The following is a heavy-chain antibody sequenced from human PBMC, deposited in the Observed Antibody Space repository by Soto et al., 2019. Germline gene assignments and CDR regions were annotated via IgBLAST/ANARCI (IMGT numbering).Heavy chain of an antibody. V-gene: IGHV3-33*01. D-gene: IGHD2-21*02. CDR2: IWHDGSNK. Sequence: QVQLVESGGGVVQPGRSLRLSCAASGFTFSSYGMHWVRQAPGKVLEWVAVIWHDGSNKYYADSVKGRFTLSRDNSKNTLYLQMSSRGGGDTAVYYCARGRPDGADFAGDCYLGGGPFDYCGQGTLVTVSS. CDR1: GFTFSSYG. J-gene: IGHJ4*02. CDR3: ARGRPDGADFAGDCYLGGGPFDY.